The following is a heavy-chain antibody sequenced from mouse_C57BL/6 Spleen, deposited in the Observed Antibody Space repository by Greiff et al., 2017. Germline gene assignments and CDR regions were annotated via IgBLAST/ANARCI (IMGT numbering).Heavy chain of an antibody. CDR2: ISSGGSYT. CDR3: ARPLNWDYFDY. J-gene: IGHJ2*01. V-gene: IGHV5-6*01. Sequence: EVQLVESGGDLVKPGGSLKLSCAASGFTFSSYGMSWVRQTPDKRLEWVATISSGGSYTYYPASVKGRFTISRDNAKNTLYLQMSSLKSEDTAMYYCARPLNWDYFDYWGQGTTLTVSS. D-gene: IGHD4-1*02. CDR1: GFTFSSYG.